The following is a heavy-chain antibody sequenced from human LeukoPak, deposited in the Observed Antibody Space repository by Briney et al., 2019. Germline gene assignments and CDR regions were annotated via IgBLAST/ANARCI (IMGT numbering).Heavy chain of an antibody. Sequence: GESLKISCKGSGYSFTNYWIGWVRQMPGKGLEWMGIIYPGDSDTRYSPSFQGQVTISADKSISTAYLQWSSLKASDTAMYYCARYQDSSGYSFDPWGQGTLVTVSS. CDR3: ARYQDSSGYSFDP. J-gene: IGHJ5*02. CDR1: GYSFTNYW. V-gene: IGHV5-51*01. CDR2: IYPGDSDT. D-gene: IGHD3-22*01.